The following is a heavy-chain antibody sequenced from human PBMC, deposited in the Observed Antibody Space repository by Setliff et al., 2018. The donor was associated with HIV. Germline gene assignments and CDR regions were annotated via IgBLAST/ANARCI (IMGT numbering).Heavy chain of an antibody. Sequence: LSLTCTVSGGSISGYHWNWLRQTPGKGLEWIGYIYTSRGTNYNHSLRTRVIISVDTSNQFSLKLSSVTAADAAVYYCVRCSNRNYVTNAFDIWGQGTTVTVSS. CDR1: GGSISGYH. J-gene: IGHJ3*02. D-gene: IGHD1-7*01. V-gene: IGHV4-4*09. CDR2: IYTSRGT. CDR3: VRCSNRNYVTNAFDI.